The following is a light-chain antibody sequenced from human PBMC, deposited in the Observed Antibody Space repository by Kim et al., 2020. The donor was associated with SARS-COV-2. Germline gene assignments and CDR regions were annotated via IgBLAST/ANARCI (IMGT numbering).Light chain of an antibody. CDR1: SLKTYY. CDR3: NSRDSSGNHWV. J-gene: IGLJ3*02. V-gene: IGLV3-19*01. CDR2: DKD. Sequence: SSELTQDPSVSVALGQTVRITCQGDSLKTYYASWYQQKPGQAPILVIYDKDNRPSGIPDRFSGSISGNTASLTITGAQAEDEADYYCNSRDSSGNHWVFGGGTQLTVL.